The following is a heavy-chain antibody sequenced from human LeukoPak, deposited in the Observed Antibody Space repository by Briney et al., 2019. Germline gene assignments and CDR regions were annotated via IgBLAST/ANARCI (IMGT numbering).Heavy chain of an antibody. CDR2: IYYTGST. J-gene: IGHJ4*02. CDR3: ARGGDDYVWGSYRF. V-gene: IGHV4-39*07. Sequence: PSETLSLTCSVSGGSITRSSYYWGWIRQPPGKGLEWIGSIYYTGSTNYNPSLKSRVTISEDTSKNQFSLKLSSVTAADTAVYYCARGGDDYVWGSYRFWGQGTLVTVSS. CDR1: GGSITRSSYY. D-gene: IGHD3-16*02.